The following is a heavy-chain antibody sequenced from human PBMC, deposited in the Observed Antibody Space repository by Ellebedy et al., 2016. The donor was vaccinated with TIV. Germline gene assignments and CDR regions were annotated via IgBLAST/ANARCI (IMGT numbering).Heavy chain of an antibody. J-gene: IGHJ5*02. CDR2: IRQEGDEI. Sequence: GGSLRLSCAASGFNFRSYWMTWVRQAPGKGLEWVAKIRQEGDEIYYVESVKGRFTISRDNAKNSLFLQMNRLRVEDTAVYYCARRASYGDYAVQVNPWFDPWGQGTLVTVSS. CDR3: ARRASYGDYAVQVNPWFDP. V-gene: IGHV3-7*01. CDR1: GFNFRSYW. D-gene: IGHD4-17*01.